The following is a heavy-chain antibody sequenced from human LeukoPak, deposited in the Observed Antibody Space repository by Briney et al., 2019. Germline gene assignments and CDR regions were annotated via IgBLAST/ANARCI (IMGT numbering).Heavy chain of an antibody. V-gene: IGHV3-74*01. D-gene: IGHD2-15*01. CDR1: GFTLSTYW. J-gene: IGHJ4*02. CDR2: INSDGSST. Sequence: GGSLRLSCAASGFTLSTYWMHRVRQAPGKGLVWVSRINSDGSSTSYADSVKGRFTISRDDAKNTLYLQMSSLRAEDTAVYHCARDCSGGTCYRLGYWGQGTLVTVAS. CDR3: ARDCSGGTCYRLGY.